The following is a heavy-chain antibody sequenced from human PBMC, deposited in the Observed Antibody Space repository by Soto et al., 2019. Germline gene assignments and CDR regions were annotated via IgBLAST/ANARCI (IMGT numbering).Heavy chain of an antibody. Sequence: QVQLVESGGGLVKPGGSLRLSCAASGFTFSDYYMSWIRQAPGKGLEWVSYMSSSGSTIDYSDSVKGRFTISRDNAKNSLYLQRNSLRAEDTAVYYCARMARYCSGGSCYVRYWGQGTLVTVSS. CDR3: ARMARYCSGGSCYVRY. CDR2: MSSSGSTI. V-gene: IGHV3-11*01. D-gene: IGHD2-15*01. CDR1: GFTFSDYY. J-gene: IGHJ4*02.